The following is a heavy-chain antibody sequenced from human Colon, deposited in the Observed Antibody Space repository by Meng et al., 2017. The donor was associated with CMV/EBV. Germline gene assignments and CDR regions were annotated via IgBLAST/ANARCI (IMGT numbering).Heavy chain of an antibody. CDR3: ARDNSHAWD. J-gene: IGHJ4*02. CDR1: RFSVCCKY. CDR2: SYIDASK. D-gene: IGHD3-16*01. V-gene: IGHV3-66*01. Sequence: ARPVEVEGGLGQPGGSLVSSWGAPRFSVCCKYMRWVRPAPGKGLEWVSVSYIDASKYYAAAVEGRSTITRDNSKNTVLPQMNSLRAEDTADYYCARDNSHAWDWGQGTLVTVSS.